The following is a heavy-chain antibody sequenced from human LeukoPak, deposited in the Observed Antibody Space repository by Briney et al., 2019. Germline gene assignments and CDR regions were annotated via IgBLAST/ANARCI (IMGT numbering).Heavy chain of an antibody. D-gene: IGHD2-8*01. J-gene: IGHJ4*02. CDR2: ISYNGGNK. CDR1: GFTFNNYG. V-gene: IGHV3-30*18. CDR3: AKDVVMMVYAFDS. Sequence: GGSLRLSCTASGFTFNNYGMHWVRQAPGKGPEWVAVISYNGGNKYYADSVKGRFTISRDNSKNMLYLQMNSLSPEDTATYYCAKDVVMMVYAFDSWGQGTLVTVSS.